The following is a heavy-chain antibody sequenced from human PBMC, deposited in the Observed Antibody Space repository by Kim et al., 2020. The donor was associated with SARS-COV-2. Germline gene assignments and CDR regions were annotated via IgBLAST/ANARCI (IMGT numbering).Heavy chain of an antibody. Sequence: GGSLRLSCTASGFKFDKYGMHWIRQAPGKGLEWVAMIWYDGSSQFYADSVKGRFTISRDISKNTLYLQMNRLRAEDTAVYYCASDQAALNVVNTYPAQWGKGTLVSVFS. V-gene: IGHV3-33*08. CDR2: IWYDGSSQ. CDR3: ASDQAALNVVNTYPAQ. D-gene: IGHD2-21*01. CDR1: GFKFDKYG. J-gene: IGHJ4*02.